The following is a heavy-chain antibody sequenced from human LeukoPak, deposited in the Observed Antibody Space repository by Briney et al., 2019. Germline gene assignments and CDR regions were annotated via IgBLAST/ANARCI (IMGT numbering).Heavy chain of an antibody. V-gene: IGHV3-48*03. CDR1: GFTFSIYE. CDR3: ASGRYCSRTSCSGDY. D-gene: IGHD2-2*01. CDR2: ISSSGSAI. Sequence: PGGSLRLSCSASGFTFSIYEMNWVRQAPGKGLEWVSFISSSGSAIYYADSVKGRFTISRDNAKNSLYLQMNSLRDGDTAVHYCASGRYCSRTSCSGDYWGQGTLVTVSS. J-gene: IGHJ4*02.